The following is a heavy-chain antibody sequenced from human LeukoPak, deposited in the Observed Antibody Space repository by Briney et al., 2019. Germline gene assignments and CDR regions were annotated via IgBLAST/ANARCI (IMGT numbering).Heavy chain of an antibody. CDR3: ARFQTTVTTDPYFDY. J-gene: IGHJ4*02. D-gene: IGHD4-17*01. CDR1: GGSISSGSYY. CDR2: IYYSGST. Sequence: KPSETLSLTCAVSGGSISSGSYYWSWIRQPAGKGLEWIGYIYYSGSTYYNPSLKSRVTISVDTSKNQFSLKLSSVTAADTAVYYCARFQTTVTTDPYFDYWGQGTLVTVSS. V-gene: IGHV4-31*11.